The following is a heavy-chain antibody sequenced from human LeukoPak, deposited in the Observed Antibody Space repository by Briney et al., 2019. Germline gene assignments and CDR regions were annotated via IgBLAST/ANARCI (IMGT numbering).Heavy chain of an antibody. D-gene: IGHD2-2*01. Sequence: SETLSLTCAVYGGSFSGYYWSWIRHPPGKGLEWIGEINHSGSTNYNPSLKSRVTISVDTSKNQFSLKLSSVTAADTAVYYCARQYPPTDYWGQGTLVTVSS. CDR3: ARQYPPTDY. CDR1: GGSFSGYY. CDR2: INHSGST. J-gene: IGHJ4*02. V-gene: IGHV4-34*01.